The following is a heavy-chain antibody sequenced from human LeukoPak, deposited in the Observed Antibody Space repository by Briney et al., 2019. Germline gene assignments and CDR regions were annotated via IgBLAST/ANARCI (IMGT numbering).Heavy chain of an antibody. Sequence: GGSLRLSCAASGFTFSSYAMSWVRQAPGRGLEWVSAISGSGGSTYYADSVKGRFTISRDNSKNTLYLQMNSLRAEDTAVYYCAKGELELHAFDIWGQGTMVTVSS. CDR1: GFTFSSYA. D-gene: IGHD1-7*01. V-gene: IGHV3-23*01. CDR3: AKGELELHAFDI. J-gene: IGHJ3*02. CDR2: ISGSGGST.